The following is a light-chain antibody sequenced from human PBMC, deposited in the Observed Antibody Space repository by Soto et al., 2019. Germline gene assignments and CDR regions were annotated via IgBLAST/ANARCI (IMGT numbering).Light chain of an antibody. J-gene: IGKJ1*01. CDR2: GAS. CDR3: QQYNNWPRT. V-gene: IGKV3-15*01. Sequence: VMTQSPATLSVSQGERATLSCRASQSVSSDLAWYHQKPGQAPRLLIYGASTRATGIPARFSGSGSGTEFTLTINSLQSEDFAVYYCQQYNNWPRTFGQGTKVDIK. CDR1: QSVSSD.